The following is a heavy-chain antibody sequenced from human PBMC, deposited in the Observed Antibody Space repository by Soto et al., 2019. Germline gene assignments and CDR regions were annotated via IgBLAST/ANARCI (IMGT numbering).Heavy chain of an antibody. CDR2: ISSYSSYI. CDR3: ARSRGYYYGSGSYSRT. Sequence: PGGSLTLSCAVSGFTFTSYSMNWVRQAQGKGMEWVSFISSYSSYIYYADSVKGRLTISRDNANNSLYLQMNSLRAEDTAVYYCARSRGYYYGSGSYSRTWGQGTLVTVSS. CDR1: GFTFTSYS. D-gene: IGHD3-10*01. J-gene: IGHJ5*02. V-gene: IGHV3-21*01.